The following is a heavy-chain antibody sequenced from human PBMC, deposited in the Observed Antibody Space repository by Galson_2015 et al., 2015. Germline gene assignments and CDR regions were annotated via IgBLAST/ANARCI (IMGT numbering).Heavy chain of an antibody. Sequence: CAISGDSVSSNIVGWNWIRQSPSRGLEWLGRTYYRSSWNSDYAESVKRRLAINADTSRNQISLQLTSVTPEDTAVYYCERVAHLGRGLHSWGQGTQVTVSS. J-gene: IGHJ4*02. CDR1: GDSVSSNIVG. V-gene: IGHV6-1*01. CDR3: ERVAHLGRGLHS. CDR2: TYYRSSWNS. D-gene: IGHD7-27*01.